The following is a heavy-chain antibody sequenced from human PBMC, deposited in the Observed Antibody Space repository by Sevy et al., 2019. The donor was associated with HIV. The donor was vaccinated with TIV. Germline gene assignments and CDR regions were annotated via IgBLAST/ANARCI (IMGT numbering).Heavy chain of an antibody. CDR2: ISGSGGKT. J-gene: IGHJ3*02. CDR3: AKGPSGESLLGAGDI. Sequence: GGSLRLSCAASGFTFSTYAMSWVRQAPGKGLEWVSGISGSGGKTYYAASVKGRLTISRDNSKNTLYLQMNSLRAEDTAVDYGAKGPSGESLLGAGDIWGQGTMVTVSS. D-gene: IGHD3-16*01. V-gene: IGHV3-23*01. CDR1: GFTFSTYA.